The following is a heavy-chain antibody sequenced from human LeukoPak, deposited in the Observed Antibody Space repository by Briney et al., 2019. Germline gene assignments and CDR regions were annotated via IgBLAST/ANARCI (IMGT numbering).Heavy chain of an antibody. CDR3: AKDGGYDSSGYYDY. CDR1: GFTFSSYG. D-gene: IGHD3-22*01. Sequence: GGSLRLSCGASGFTFSSYGIHWVRQAPGKGLEWVAVISYDGSNKYYAGSVKGRFSISRDNSKNTLSLQMNSLRAEDTAVYYCAKDGGYDSSGYYDYWGQGTLVTVSS. J-gene: IGHJ4*02. V-gene: IGHV3-30*18. CDR2: ISYDGSNK.